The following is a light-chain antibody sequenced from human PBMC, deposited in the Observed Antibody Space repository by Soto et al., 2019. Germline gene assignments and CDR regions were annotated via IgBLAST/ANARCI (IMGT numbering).Light chain of an antibody. CDR2: DAS. V-gene: IGKV1-33*01. Sequence: DIQMTQTPSSLSASVGDRVTITCQANQDISNYLNWYQQKPGKAPKLLISDASTLETGVTSRFSGSGSGTDFSFTISRLQPEDIATYYCQHYDDLLFTFGPGTKVDLK. CDR3: QHYDDLLFT. CDR1: QDISNY. J-gene: IGKJ3*01.